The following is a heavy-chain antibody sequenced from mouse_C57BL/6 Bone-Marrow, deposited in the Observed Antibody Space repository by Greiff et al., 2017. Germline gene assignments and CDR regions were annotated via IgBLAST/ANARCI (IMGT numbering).Heavy chain of an antibody. Sequence: VQLQQSGAELVKPGASVKLSCTASGFNIKDYYMHWVKQRTEQGLEWIGRIDPEDGDTKYAPKFQGKATITADTSSNTAYLQLSSLTSEDTAVYYCARGLRGGYYFDYWGQGTTLTVSS. J-gene: IGHJ2*01. CDR2: IDPEDGDT. CDR1: GFNIKDYY. CDR3: ARGLRGGYYFDY. V-gene: IGHV14-2*01. D-gene: IGHD2-4*01.